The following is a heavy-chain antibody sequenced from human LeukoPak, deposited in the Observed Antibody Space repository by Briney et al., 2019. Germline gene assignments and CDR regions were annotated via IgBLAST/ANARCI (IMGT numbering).Heavy chain of an antibody. V-gene: IGHV4-38-2*02. CDR1: GYSISSGYY. J-gene: IGHJ4*02. CDR3: ATATVTTYTY. Sequence: KASETLSLTCTVSGYSISSGYYWSWIRQPPGKGLEWIGEINHSGSTNYNPSLKSRVTISVDTSKNQFSLKLSSVTAADTAVYYCATATVTTYTYWGQGTLVTVSS. D-gene: IGHD4-17*01. CDR2: INHSGST.